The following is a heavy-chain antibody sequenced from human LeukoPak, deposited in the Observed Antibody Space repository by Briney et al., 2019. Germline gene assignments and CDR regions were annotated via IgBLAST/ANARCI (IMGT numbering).Heavy chain of an antibody. CDR3: CGSGWFAGPFGY. J-gene: IGHJ4*02. CDR1: GGSITKNGYY. V-gene: IGHV4-39*07. CDR2: MHYSGST. D-gene: IGHD6-19*01. Sequence: SETLSLTCSVSGGSITKNGYYWGWIRQSPETGLEWIGSMHYSGSTYYSPSLNSRVTISVDTSKNQFSLKLTSVTAADTAVYYCCGSGWFAGPFGYWGQGALVTVSS.